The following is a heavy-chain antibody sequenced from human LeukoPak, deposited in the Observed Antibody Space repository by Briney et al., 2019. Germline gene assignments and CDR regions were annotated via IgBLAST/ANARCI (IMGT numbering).Heavy chain of an antibody. D-gene: IGHD3-22*01. Sequence: SETLSLTCTVSGGSISSYYWSWIRQPPVKGLEWIGYIYYSGSTNYNPSLKSRVTISVDTSKNQFSLKLSSVTAADTAVYYCARQGYYDSSGYYLWGQGTLVTVSS. CDR2: IYYSGST. V-gene: IGHV4-59*08. CDR1: GGSISSYY. CDR3: ARQGYYDSSGYYL. J-gene: IGHJ4*02.